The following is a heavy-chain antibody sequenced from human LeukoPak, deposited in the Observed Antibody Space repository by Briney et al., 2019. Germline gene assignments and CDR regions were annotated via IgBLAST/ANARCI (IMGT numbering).Heavy chain of an antibody. D-gene: IGHD4-23*01. CDR1: GGTFSSYA. CDR2: IIPILGIA. Sequence: SVKVSCKASGGTFSSYAISWVRQAPGQGLEWMGRIIPILGIANYAQKFQGRATITADKSTSTAYMELSSLRSEDTAVYYCARAPATVVTTYYFDYWGQGTLVTVSS. CDR3: ARAPATVVTTYYFDY. J-gene: IGHJ4*02. V-gene: IGHV1-69*04.